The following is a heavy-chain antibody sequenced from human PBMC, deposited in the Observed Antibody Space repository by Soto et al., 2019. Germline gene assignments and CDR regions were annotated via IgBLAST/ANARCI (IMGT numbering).Heavy chain of an antibody. CDR1: GFTFTSHW. D-gene: IGHD3-22*01. V-gene: IGHV3-7*01. J-gene: IGHJ6*02. Sequence: GGSLRLSCAASGFTFTSHWMNWVRQAPGKGLEWVANIHQEGSEKYYVDSVVGRFTVSRDNAKNSLHLQMNSLRAEDTAVYYCARSYYYDSSGSYYYNGLDVWGQGTTVTVSS. CDR2: IHQEGSEK. CDR3: ARSYYYDSSGSYYYNGLDV.